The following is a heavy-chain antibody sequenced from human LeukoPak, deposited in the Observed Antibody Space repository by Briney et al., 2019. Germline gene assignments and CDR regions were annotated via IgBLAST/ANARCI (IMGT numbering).Heavy chain of an antibody. V-gene: IGHV1-8*02. J-gene: IGHJ4*02. CDR2: MNPNSGNT. Sequence: ASVKVSCKASGYTFTSYGISWVRQATGQGLEWMGWMNPNSGNTGYAQKFQGRVTMTRNTSISTAYMELSSLRSEDTAVYYCARVFGGYSYGYSWGQGTLVTVSS. CDR1: GYTFTSYG. D-gene: IGHD5-18*01. CDR3: ARVFGGYSYGYS.